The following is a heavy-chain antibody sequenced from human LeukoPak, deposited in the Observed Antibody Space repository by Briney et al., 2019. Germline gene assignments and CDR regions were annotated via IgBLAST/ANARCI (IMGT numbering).Heavy chain of an antibody. CDR1: GFTFSSYS. V-gene: IGHV3-21*01. CDR3: AREVYNWFDP. Sequence: GGSLRLSCAASGFTFSSYSMNWVRQAPGKGLEWVPSISGSSSYIYYADSVKGRFTISRDNAKNSLYLQMNSLRAEDTAVYYCAREVYNWFDPWGQGTLVTVSS. J-gene: IGHJ5*02. CDR2: ISGSSSYI.